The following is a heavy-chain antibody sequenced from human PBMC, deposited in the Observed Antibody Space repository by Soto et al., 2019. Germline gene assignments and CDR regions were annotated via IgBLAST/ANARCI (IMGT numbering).Heavy chain of an antibody. CDR1: GFTLSSYA. CDR3: AKDWLAVRGEPPTA. D-gene: IGHD3-10*02. Sequence: EVQLLESGGGLVQPGGSLRLSCAASGFTLSSYAMSWVRQAPGKGLEWVSAISGSGGSTYYADSVKGRFTISRDNSKNTLYLQVNRLRAEDTAVYYCAKDWLAVRGEPPTAWGQGPLVTVSS. CDR2: ISGSGGST. V-gene: IGHV3-23*01. J-gene: IGHJ5*02.